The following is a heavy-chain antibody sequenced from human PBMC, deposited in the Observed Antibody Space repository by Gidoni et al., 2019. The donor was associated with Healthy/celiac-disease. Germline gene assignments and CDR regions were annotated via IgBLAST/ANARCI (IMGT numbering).Heavy chain of an antibody. CDR2: ISWNSGSI. CDR3: AKDEAVGATSWLGDAFDI. V-gene: IGHV3-9*01. CDR1: GFTFDDYA. Sequence: EVQLVESGGGLVQPGRSLRLSCAASGFTFDDYAMHWVRQAPGKGLEWVSGISWNSGSIGYADSVKGRFTISRDNAKNSLYLQMNSLRAEDTALYYCAKDEAVGATSWLGDAFDIWGQGTMVTVSS. J-gene: IGHJ3*02. D-gene: IGHD1-26*01.